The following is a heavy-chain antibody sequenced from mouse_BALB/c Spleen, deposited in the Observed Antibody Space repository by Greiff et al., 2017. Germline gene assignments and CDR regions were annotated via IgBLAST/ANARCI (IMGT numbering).Heavy chain of an antibody. CDR1: GFTFSDYY. CDR3: AGVEDY. CDR2: ISDGGSYT. J-gene: IGHJ4*01. V-gene: IGHV5-4*02. Sequence: EVKVVESGGGLVKPGGSLKLSCAASGFTFSDYYMYWVRQTPEKRLEWVATISDGGSYTYYPDSVKGRFTISRDNAKNNLYLQMSSLKSEDTAMYYCAGVEDYWGQGTSVTVSS.